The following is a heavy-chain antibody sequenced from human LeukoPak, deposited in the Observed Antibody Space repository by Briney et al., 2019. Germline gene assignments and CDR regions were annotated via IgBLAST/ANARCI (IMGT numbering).Heavy chain of an antibody. J-gene: IGHJ4*02. CDR2: IWYDGSNK. CDR3: ATYLPGRDFDY. CDR1: GFTFSSYG. V-gene: IGHV3-33*01. Sequence: GGSLRLSCAASGFTFSSYGMPWVRQAPGKGLEWVAVIWYDGSNKYYADSVKGRFTISRDNSKNTLYLQMNSLRAEDTAVYYCATYLPGRDFDYWGQGTLVTVSS.